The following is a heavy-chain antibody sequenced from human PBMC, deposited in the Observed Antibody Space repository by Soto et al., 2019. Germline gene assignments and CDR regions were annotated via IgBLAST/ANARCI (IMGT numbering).Heavy chain of an antibody. CDR3: ATNNGYYYDRSGYYYYYYGMDV. CDR2: IYYSGST. Sequence: SETLSLTCTVSGGSISSSSYYWGWIRQPPGKGLEWIGSIYYSGSTYYNPSLKSRVTISVGTSKNQFSLKLSSVTAADTAVYYCATNNGYYYDRSGYYYYYYGMDVWGHGTTPTVSS. CDR1: GGSISSSSYY. D-gene: IGHD3-22*01. J-gene: IGHJ6*02. V-gene: IGHV4-39*01.